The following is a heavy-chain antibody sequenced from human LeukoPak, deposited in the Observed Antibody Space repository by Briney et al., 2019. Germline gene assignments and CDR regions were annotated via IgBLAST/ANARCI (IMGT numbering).Heavy chain of an antibody. J-gene: IGHJ4*02. CDR3: ARDSYDSSGQLDY. CDR2: ISYDGSNK. Sequence: PGGSLRLSCAASGFTFSSCAMHWVRQAPGKGLEWVAVISYDGSNKYYADSVKGRFTISRDNSKNTLYLQMNSLRAEDTAVYYCARDSYDSSGQLDYWGQGTLVTVSS. V-gene: IGHV3-30*04. CDR1: GFTFSSCA. D-gene: IGHD3-22*01.